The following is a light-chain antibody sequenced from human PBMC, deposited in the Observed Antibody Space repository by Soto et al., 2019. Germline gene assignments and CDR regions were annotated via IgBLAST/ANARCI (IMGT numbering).Light chain of an antibody. CDR2: EVN. CDR1: SSDVGDYKF. V-gene: IGLV2-8*01. J-gene: IGLJ2*01. Sequence: QSALTQPPSASGSPGQLVTISCTGTSSDVGDYKFVSWYQQHPGKAPKLLMYEVNRRPSGVPDRFSGSKSGNTASLTVSGLQAEDEAEYYCSSYAGNNNVVFGGGTKLTVL. CDR3: SSYAGNNNVV.